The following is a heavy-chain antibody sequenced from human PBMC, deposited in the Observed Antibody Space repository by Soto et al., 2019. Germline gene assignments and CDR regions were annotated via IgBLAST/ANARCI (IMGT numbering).Heavy chain of an antibody. D-gene: IGHD2-2*02. V-gene: IGHV4-59*12. Sequence: SETLSLTCTVSGGSISSYYWSWIRQSPGKGLEWIGCIYYSGSTNYNPSLKSRVTISVDTSKNQFSVRLSSVTAADTAVYYCQRCVMGTSCYNPCAQGPLVTVSA. CDR1: GGSISSYY. CDR3: QRCVMGTSCYNP. J-gene: IGHJ5*02. CDR2: IYYSGST.